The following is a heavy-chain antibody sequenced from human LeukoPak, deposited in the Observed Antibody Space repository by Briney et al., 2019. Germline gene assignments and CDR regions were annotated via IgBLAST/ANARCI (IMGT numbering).Heavy chain of an antibody. D-gene: IGHD2-2*01. CDR3: ARDNLDCSSTSCPP. CDR1: GYTFTGYY. V-gene: IGHV1-2*02. CDR2: INPNSGGT. Sequence: GASVKVSCKASGYTFTGYYMHWVRQAPGQGLEWVGWINPNSGGTNYAQKFQGRVTMTRDTSISTAYMELSRLRSDDTAVYYCARDNLDCSSTSCPPWGQGTLVTVSS. J-gene: IGHJ5*02.